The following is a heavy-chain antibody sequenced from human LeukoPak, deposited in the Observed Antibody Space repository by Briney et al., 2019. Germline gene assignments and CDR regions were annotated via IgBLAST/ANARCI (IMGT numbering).Heavy chain of an antibody. CDR2: IRYDGSNK. Sequence: GGSLRLSCAASGFTFSSYGMQWVRQAPGKGLEWVAFIRYDGSNKYYADSVKGRFTISRDSSKNTLYLQMNSLRAEDTAVYYCAKVSDYFDYYYMDVWGKGTTVTISS. V-gene: IGHV3-30*02. CDR3: AKVSDYFDYYYMDV. J-gene: IGHJ6*03. CDR1: GFTFSSYG. D-gene: IGHD3-10*01.